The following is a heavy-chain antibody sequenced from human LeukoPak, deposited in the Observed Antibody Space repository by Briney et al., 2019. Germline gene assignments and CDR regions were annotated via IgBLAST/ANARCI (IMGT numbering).Heavy chain of an antibody. CDR2: INPSGGST. CDR1: GYTFTSYY. D-gene: IGHD2-2*01. V-gene: IGHV1-46*01. CDR3: ARGRRGIVVVPAATRPYHFDY. Sequence: ASVKVSCKASGYTFTSYYMHWVRQAPGQGLEWMGLINPSGGSTSYAQKFQGRVTMTRDTSTSTVYMELSSLRSEDTAVYYCARGRRGIVVVPAATRPYHFDYWGQGTLVTVSS. J-gene: IGHJ4*02.